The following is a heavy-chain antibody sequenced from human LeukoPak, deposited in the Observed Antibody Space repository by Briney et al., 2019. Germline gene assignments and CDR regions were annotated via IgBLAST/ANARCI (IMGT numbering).Heavy chain of an antibody. CDR2: ISSSSNYI. V-gene: IGHV3-21*01. Sequence: GGSLRLSCAASGFTFSSYNMNWVRQAPGKGLEWVSSISSSSNYIYYADSLKGRFTISRDNAKNSLYLQMNSLRPEDTAVYYCARGSRAFDIWAKGQRSLSLQ. CDR1: GFTFSSYN. CDR3: ARGSRAFDI. J-gene: IGHJ3*02.